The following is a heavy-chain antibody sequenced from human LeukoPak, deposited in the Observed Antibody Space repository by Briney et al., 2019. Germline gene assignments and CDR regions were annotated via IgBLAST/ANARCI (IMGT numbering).Heavy chain of an antibody. CDR3: ARDSVPWLADRSFDY. V-gene: IGHV3-7*01. CDR2: IKQDGSEK. D-gene: IGHD6-19*01. J-gene: IGHJ4*02. CDR1: GFTFSSYW. Sequence: GGSLRLSCAASGFTFSSYWMSWVRQAPGKGLEWVANIKQDGSEKYYVDSVKGRFTISRDNAKNSLYLQMNSLRAEDTAVYYCARDSVPWLADRSFDYWGQGTLVTVSS.